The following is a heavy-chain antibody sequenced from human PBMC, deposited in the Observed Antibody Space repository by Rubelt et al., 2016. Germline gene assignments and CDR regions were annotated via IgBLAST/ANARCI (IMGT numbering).Heavy chain of an antibody. V-gene: IGHV4-34*01. D-gene: IGHD1-20*01. CDR2: INHSGST. Sequence: GLEWIGEINHSGSTTYNPSLKSRVTISVDTSKNQFSLKLRSMTAADTAVYYCARDSAQEDHNWNPSPYFDYWGQGTLVTVSS. J-gene: IGHJ4*02. CDR3: ARDSAQEDHNWNPSPYFDY.